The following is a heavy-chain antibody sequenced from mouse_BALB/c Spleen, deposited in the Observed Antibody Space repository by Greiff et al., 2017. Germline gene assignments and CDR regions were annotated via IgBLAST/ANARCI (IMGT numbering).Heavy chain of an antibody. D-gene: IGHD2-14*01. CDR3: ARGGDYRFAWFAY. V-gene: IGHV1-9*01. CDR2: ILPGSGST. Sequence: VQLQQSGAELMKPGASVKISCKATGYTFSSYWIEWVKQRPGHGLEWIGEILPGSGSTNYNEKFKGKATFTADTSSNTAYMQLSSLTSEDSAVYYCARGGDYRFAWFAYWGQGTLVTVSA. J-gene: IGHJ3*01. CDR1: GYTFSSYW.